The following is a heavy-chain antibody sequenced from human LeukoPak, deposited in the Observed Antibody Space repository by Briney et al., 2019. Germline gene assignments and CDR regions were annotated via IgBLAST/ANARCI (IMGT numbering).Heavy chain of an antibody. CDR1: GCTFTSYG. CDR2: ISAYNGNT. J-gene: IGHJ5*02. V-gene: IGHV1-18*01. CDR3: ARDYAPPPYYDFWSGYSLWFDP. D-gene: IGHD3-3*01. Sequence: ASVKVSCKASGCTFTSYGISWVRQAPGQGLEWMGWISAYNGNTNYAQKLQGRVTMTTDTSTSTAYMELRSLRSDDTAVYYCARDYAPPPYYDFWSGYSLWFDPWGQGTLVTVSS.